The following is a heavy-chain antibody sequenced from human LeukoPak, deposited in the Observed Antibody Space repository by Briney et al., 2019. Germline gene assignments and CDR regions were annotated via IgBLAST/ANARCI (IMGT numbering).Heavy chain of an antibody. Sequence: GASVKVSCKASGGAFSSYAISWVRQATGQGLEWMGWMNPNSGNTGYAQKFQGRVTMTRNTSISTAYMELSSLRSEDTAVYYCARVPSVWEKGDDAFDIWGQGTMVTVSS. V-gene: IGHV1-8*02. J-gene: IGHJ3*02. CDR3: ARVPSVWEKGDDAFDI. CDR2: MNPNSGNT. D-gene: IGHD1-26*01. CDR1: GGAFSSYA.